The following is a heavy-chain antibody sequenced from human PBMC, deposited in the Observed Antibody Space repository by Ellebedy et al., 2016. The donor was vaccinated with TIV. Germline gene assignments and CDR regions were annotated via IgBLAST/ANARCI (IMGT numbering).Heavy chain of an antibody. D-gene: IGHD3-10*01. Sequence: ASVKVSCXASGYTFTGSYMHWVRQAPGQGLEWMGWINPNSGGTNYAQKFQGRVTMTRDTSISTAYMELSRLRSDDTAVYYCARARNMVRGVTTKYYFDYWGQGTLVTVSS. CDR1: GYTFTGSY. J-gene: IGHJ4*02. V-gene: IGHV1-2*02. CDR2: INPNSGGT. CDR3: ARARNMVRGVTTKYYFDY.